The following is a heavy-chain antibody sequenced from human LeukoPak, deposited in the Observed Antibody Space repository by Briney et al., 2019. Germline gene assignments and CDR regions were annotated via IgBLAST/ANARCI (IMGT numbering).Heavy chain of an antibody. CDR3: ARKSLVGVRKDAFDI. J-gene: IGHJ3*02. Sequence: SGTLSLTCAVSGGSISSSNWWSWVRQPPGKGLEWIGEIYHSGSTNYNPSLKSRVTISVDKSKNQFSLKLSSVTAADTAVYYCARKSLVGVRKDAFDIWGQGTMVTVSS. CDR1: GGSISSSNW. V-gene: IGHV4-4*02. D-gene: IGHD1-26*01. CDR2: IYHSGST.